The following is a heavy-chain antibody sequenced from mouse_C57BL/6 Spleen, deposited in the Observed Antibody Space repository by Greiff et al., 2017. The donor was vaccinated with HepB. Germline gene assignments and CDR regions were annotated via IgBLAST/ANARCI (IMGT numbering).Heavy chain of an antibody. CDR3: ARGDTTVVNYFDY. D-gene: IGHD1-1*01. J-gene: IGHJ2*01. Sequence: QVQLQQPGAELVRPGSSVKLSCKASGYTFTSYWMHWVKQRPIQGLEWIGNIDPSDSETHYNQKFKDKATLTVDKSSSTAYMQLSSLTSEDSAVYYCARGDTTVVNYFDYWGQGTTLTVSS. CDR2: IDPSDSET. CDR1: GYTFTSYW. V-gene: IGHV1-52*01.